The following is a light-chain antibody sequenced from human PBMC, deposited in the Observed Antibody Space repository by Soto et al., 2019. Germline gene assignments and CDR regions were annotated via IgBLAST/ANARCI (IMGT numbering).Light chain of an antibody. CDR2: DAS. J-gene: IGKJ5*01. CDR3: QQRSNWPPVIT. Sequence: EIVLTQSPATLSLSPGERATLSCRASQSFSSYFSWYQQQPGHAPRLLIYDASNRTTGIPARFIGRRSGTDFSLTISSLEQEDFAVDYCQQRSNWPPVITFGQGTRLEIK. CDR1: QSFSSY. V-gene: IGKV3-11*01.